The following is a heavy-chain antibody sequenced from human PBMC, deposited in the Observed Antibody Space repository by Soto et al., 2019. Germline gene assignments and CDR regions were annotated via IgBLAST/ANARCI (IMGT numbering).Heavy chain of an antibody. CDR1: GYDFARFP. V-gene: IGHV1-18*04. CDR2: ISPYSGSR. CDR3: ARHQSEFDDMYYVDS. Sequence: QVQLVQSGAEVKRPGASVKVSCKASGYDFARFPMRWVRQARGQRLEWMGLISPYSGSRYYAEKFQGRVTITTDTATITPYMQLRRQTSDDTAVYFLARHQSEFDDMYYVDSWGQGTLVTVSS. J-gene: IGHJ5*01. D-gene: IGHD3-3*01.